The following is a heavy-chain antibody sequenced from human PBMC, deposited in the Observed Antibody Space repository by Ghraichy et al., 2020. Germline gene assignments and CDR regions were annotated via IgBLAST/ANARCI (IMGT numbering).Heavy chain of an antibody. Sequence: LSLTCAASGFTFSSYAMSWVRQAPGKGLEWVSTISGSGGSTYYADSVKGRFTISRDNSRNTLYLQMNSLRAEDTAIYYCTKGPDRGTMGYWGQGTLVTVSS. CDR1: GFTFSSYA. CDR2: ISGSGGST. CDR3: TKGPDRGTMGY. D-gene: IGHD3-16*01. V-gene: IGHV3-23*01. J-gene: IGHJ4*02.